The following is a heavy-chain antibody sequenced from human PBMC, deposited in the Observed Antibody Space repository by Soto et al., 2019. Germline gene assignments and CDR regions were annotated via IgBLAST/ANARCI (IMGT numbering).Heavy chain of an antibody. D-gene: IGHD6-19*01. CDR3: ARGEYRSGWYPGYFDY. CDR2: INHSGST. Sequence: ETLSLTCAVYGGSFSGYYWSWIRQPPGKGLEWIGEINHSGSTNYNPSLKSRVTISVDTSKNQFSLKLSSVTAADTAVYYCARGEYRSGWYPGYFDYWGQGTLVTVSS. J-gene: IGHJ4*02. CDR1: GGSFSGYY. V-gene: IGHV4-34*01.